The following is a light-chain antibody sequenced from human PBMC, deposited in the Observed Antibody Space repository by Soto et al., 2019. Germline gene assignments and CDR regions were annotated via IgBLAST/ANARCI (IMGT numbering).Light chain of an antibody. CDR2: DVS. CDR1: SSDVGGHDY. Sequence: QSALTQPASVSGSPGQSITISCTGTSSDVGGHDYVSWYQQHPGKAPQLMIYDVSYRPSGVSNRFSGSKSGNTASLTISGLQAEDEADYYCSSYTSRTTQVFGTGTKVNVL. CDR3: SSYTSRTTQV. V-gene: IGLV2-14*03. J-gene: IGLJ1*01.